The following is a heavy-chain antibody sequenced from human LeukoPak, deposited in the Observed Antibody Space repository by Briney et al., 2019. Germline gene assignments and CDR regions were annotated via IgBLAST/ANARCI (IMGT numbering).Heavy chain of an antibody. CDR1: VFTFSSYS. J-gene: IGHJ4*02. CDR3: ARSDNSNYCFDY. D-gene: IGHD4-11*01. V-gene: IGHV3-48*01. Sequence: PGGSLRLSCAASVFTFSSYSMNWVRQAPGKGLEWVSFISSIGGNIYYADSVKGRFTISRDNADNSLYLQMNSLRAEDTAVYYCARSDNSNYCFDYWGQGTLVTVSS. CDR2: ISSIGGNI.